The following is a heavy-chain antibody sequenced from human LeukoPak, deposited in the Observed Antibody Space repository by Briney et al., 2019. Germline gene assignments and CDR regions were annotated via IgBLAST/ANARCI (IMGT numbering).Heavy chain of an antibody. CDR2: IYSGGST. V-gene: IGHV3-66*01. J-gene: IGHJ4*02. CDR1: GFTVSSNY. CDR3: GRKCSSSWYIDY. Sequence: SGGSLILSCAASGFTVSSNYMSWVRQAPGKGLEWVSVIYSGGSTYYADSVKGRFTISRDNSKNTLYLQMNSLRAEDTAVYYCGRKCSSSWYIDYWGQGTLVTVSS. D-gene: IGHD6-13*01.